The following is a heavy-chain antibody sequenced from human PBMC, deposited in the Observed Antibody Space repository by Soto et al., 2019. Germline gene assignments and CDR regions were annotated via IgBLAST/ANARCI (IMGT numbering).Heavy chain of an antibody. V-gene: IGHV3-23*01. D-gene: IGHD3-22*01. J-gene: IGHJ4*02. CDR2: ISGSGGST. Sequence: GGSLRLSCAASGFTFSSYAMSWVRQAPGKGLEWVSAISGSGGSTYYADSVKGRFTISRDNSKNTLYLQMNSLGAEDTAVYYCAKGREDYYDSSGYYPPLFDYWGQGTLVTVSS. CDR3: AKGREDYYDSSGYYPPLFDY. CDR1: GFTFSSYA.